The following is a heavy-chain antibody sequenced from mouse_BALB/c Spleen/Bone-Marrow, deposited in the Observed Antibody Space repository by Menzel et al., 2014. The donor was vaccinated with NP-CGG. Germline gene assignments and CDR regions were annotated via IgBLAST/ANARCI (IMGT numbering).Heavy chain of an antibody. Sequence: VKLMESGAELVRPGTSVKVSCKASGYAFTNYWIEWIKQRPGQGLEWIGVINPGSGGINYNEKFKGKATLTADKSSSTAYMQLSSLTSDDSAVYFCAREFVRGMDYWGQGTSVTVSS. J-gene: IGHJ4*01. D-gene: IGHD2-14*01. CDR2: INPGSGGI. CDR1: GYAFTNYW. CDR3: AREFVRGMDY. V-gene: IGHV1-54*01.